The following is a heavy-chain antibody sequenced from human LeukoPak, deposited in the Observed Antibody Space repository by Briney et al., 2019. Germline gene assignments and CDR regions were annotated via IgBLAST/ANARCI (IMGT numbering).Heavy chain of an antibody. Sequence: GGSLRLSCAASGFTVSSNYMSWVHQAPGKGLEWVSVIYSGGSTYYADSVKGRFTISRDNSKNTLYLQMNSLRAEDTAVYYCARGVRGTYYFDYWGQGTLVTVSS. CDR2: IYSGGST. V-gene: IGHV3-53*01. D-gene: IGHD3-10*01. J-gene: IGHJ4*02. CDR3: ARGVRGTYYFDY. CDR1: GFTVSSNY.